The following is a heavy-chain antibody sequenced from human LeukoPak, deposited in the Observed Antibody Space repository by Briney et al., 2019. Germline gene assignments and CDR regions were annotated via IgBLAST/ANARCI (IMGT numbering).Heavy chain of an antibody. CDR3: AKDRGTLQFLEWLYPTELDY. CDR1: GFTFSSYG. D-gene: IGHD3-3*01. Sequence: GGSLRLSCAASGFTFSSYGMHWVRQAPGKGLEWVAVISYDGSNKYYADSVKGRFTISRDNSKNTLYLQMNSLRAEDTAVYYCAKDRGTLQFLEWLYPTELDYWGQGTLVTVSS. CDR2: ISYDGSNK. J-gene: IGHJ4*02. V-gene: IGHV3-30*18.